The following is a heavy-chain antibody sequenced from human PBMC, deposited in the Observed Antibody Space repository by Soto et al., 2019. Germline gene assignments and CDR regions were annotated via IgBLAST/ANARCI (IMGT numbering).Heavy chain of an antibody. Sequence: SSETLSLTCTVSGGSISSGGYYWSWIRQHPGKGLEWIGYIYYSGSTYYNPSLKSRVTISVDTSKNQFSLKLSSVTAADTAVYYCARDTGDSYGLGYGMDVWGQGTTVTVSS. CDR3: ARDTGDSYGLGYGMDV. D-gene: IGHD5-18*01. CDR1: GGSISSGGYY. V-gene: IGHV4-31*03. CDR2: IYYSGST. J-gene: IGHJ6*02.